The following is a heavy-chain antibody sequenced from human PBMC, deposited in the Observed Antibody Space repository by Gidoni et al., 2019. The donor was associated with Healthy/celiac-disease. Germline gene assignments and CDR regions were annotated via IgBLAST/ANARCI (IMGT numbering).Heavy chain of an antibody. J-gene: IGHJ4*02. CDR1: GFTFSSYD. V-gene: IGHV3-13*01. D-gene: IGHD6-13*01. CDR3: ARGGIAAAGSIDY. Sequence: EVQLVESGGGLVQPGGSLRLSCAASGFTFSSYDMHWVRQAPGKGLEWVSAIGTAGDTYYPGSVKGRFTISRENAKNSLYLQMNSLRAGDTAVYYCARGGIAAAGSIDYWGQGTLVTVSS. CDR2: IGTAGDT.